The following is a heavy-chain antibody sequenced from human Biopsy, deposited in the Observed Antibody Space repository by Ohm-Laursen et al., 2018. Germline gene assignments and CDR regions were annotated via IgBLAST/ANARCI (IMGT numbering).Heavy chain of an antibody. V-gene: IGHV3-33*01. J-gene: IGHJ4*02. D-gene: IGHD3-22*01. CDR2: IWSDGNNK. CDR3: ARDAEEFDSSGPRFDY. Sequence: SLRLSCSASGFTFSRHGMHWVRQAPGKGLEWVAIIWSDGNNKYYADSVKGRFTISRDTSRNTLYMQMNSLRVEDTALYYCARDAEEFDSSGPRFDYWGQGTLVTVSS. CDR1: GFTFSRHG.